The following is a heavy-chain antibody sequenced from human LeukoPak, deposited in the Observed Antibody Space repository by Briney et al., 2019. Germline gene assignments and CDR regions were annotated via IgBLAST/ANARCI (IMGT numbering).Heavy chain of an antibody. CDR3: ARARWLVPKGDY. J-gene: IGHJ4*02. Sequence: ASVKVSCKASGYTFTSYGISWVRQAPGQGLEWMGWISAYNGNTNYAQKLQGRVTMTTDTSTSTAYMELRRLISEDTAVYYCARARWLVPKGDYWGQGTLVTVSS. CDR2: ISAYNGNT. V-gene: IGHV1-18*01. CDR1: GYTFTSYG. D-gene: IGHD6-19*01.